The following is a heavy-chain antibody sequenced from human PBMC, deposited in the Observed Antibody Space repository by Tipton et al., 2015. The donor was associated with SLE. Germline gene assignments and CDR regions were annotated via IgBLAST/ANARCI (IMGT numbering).Heavy chain of an antibody. D-gene: IGHD1-26*01. CDR1: GFTFSSYG. V-gene: IGHV3-21*04. CDR2: ISSSSSYI. CDR3: AKKGAMGPWY. J-gene: IGHJ4*02. Sequence: SLRLSCAASGFTFSSYGMHWVRQAPGKGLEWVSSISSSSSYIYYADSVKGRFTISRDNAKNSLYLQMNSLRAEDTAVYYCAKKGAMGPWYWGQGTLVTVSS.